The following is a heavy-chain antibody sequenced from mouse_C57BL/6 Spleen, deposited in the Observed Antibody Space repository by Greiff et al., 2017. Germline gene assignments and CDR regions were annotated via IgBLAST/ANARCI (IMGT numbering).Heavy chain of an antibody. V-gene: IGHV3-6*01. Sequence: EVQLQESGPGLVKPSQSLSLTCSVTGYSITSGYYWNWLRQFPGNKLEWVGYVSYDGSNNYNPSLKNRISITRDTSKNQFFLKLNSVTTEDTATYYCARGGPYEYDVDDYAMDYWGQGTSVTVSA. CDR1: GYSITSGYY. CDR2: VSYDGSN. D-gene: IGHD2-4*01. CDR3: ARGGPYEYDVDDYAMDY. J-gene: IGHJ4*01.